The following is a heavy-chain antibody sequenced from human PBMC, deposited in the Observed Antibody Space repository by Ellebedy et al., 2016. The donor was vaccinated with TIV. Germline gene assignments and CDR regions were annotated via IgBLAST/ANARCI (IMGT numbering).Heavy chain of an antibody. CDR3: AHRLGPSGGSWDVGFFDY. J-gene: IGHJ4*02. CDR2: IYWDDDK. V-gene: IGHV2-5*02. CDR1: GFSLSPSGVG. D-gene: IGHD6-13*01. Sequence: SGPTLVKPTQTLTLTCTFSGFSLSPSGVGVGWIRQAPGKALECLALIYWDDDKRYNPSLRSRLTLTKHTSNNDVVLTLSNMDPVDKATYYCAHRLGPSGGSWDVGFFDYWGQGTLVTVSS.